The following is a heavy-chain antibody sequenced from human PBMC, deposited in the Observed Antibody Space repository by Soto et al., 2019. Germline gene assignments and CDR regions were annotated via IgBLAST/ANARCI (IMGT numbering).Heavy chain of an antibody. D-gene: IGHD6-13*01. V-gene: IGHV1-3*01. J-gene: IGHJ4*02. CDR3: AKRSSWYMFDY. CDR2: INAGNGNT. Sequence: QVQLVQSGAEVKKPGASVKVSCKASGYSFTSYAMHWVRQAPGQRLEWMGWINAGNGNTKYSQKFQGRVTITGDTSASTAYMELSSLRSEDTAVYYCAKRSSWYMFDYWGQGTPVTISS. CDR1: GYSFTSYA.